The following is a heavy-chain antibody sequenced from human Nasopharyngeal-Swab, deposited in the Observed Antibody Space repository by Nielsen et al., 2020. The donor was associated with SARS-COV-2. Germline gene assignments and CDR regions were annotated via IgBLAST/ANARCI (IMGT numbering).Heavy chain of an antibody. CDR3: TRAELGAVAGVYYFDY. J-gene: IGHJ4*02. D-gene: IGHD6-19*01. CDR2: IRSKADGGTT. V-gene: IGHV3-49*02. Sequence: PGKGLEWVGFIRSKADGGTTEYAASEKGRFTISRDDSKSIAYLQMNSLTTEVTAVYYCTRAELGAVAGVYYFDYWGQGTLVTVSS.